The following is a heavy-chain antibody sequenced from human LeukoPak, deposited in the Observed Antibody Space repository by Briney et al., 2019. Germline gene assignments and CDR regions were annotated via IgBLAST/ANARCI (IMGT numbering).Heavy chain of an antibody. D-gene: IGHD5-24*01. CDR3: ASERWLQY. CDR2: INSDGSST. Sequence: GGSLRLSCAASGFTVSSNYVSWVRQAPGKGLVWVSRINSDGSSTSYADSVKGRFTVSRDNAKNTLYLQMNSLRAEDTGVYYCASERWLQYWGQGTLVTVSS. V-gene: IGHV3-74*01. CDR1: GFTVSSNY. J-gene: IGHJ4*02.